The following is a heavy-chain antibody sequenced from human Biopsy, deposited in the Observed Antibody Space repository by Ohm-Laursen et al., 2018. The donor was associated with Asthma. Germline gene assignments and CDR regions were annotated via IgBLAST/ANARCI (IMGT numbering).Heavy chain of an antibody. CDR1: GFMFRSFG. V-gene: IGHV3-30*18. Sequence: SLRLSCTASGFMFRSFGMHWVRQAPGKGLEWVAVISYDGNHKFYEDPVKGRFTISRDNSKNTLYLQMNSLRTEDTAVYYCAKRRGYSGHDNDYWGQGTPVIVSS. CDR2: ISYDGNHK. CDR3: AKRRGYSGHDNDY. D-gene: IGHD5-12*01. J-gene: IGHJ4*02.